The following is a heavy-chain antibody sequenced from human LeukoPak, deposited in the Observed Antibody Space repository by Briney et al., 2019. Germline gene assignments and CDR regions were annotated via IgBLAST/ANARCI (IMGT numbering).Heavy chain of an antibody. J-gene: IGHJ4*02. Sequence: GGSLRLSCAASGFTFSSYWMSWVRQAPGKGLEWVANIKQDGSEKYYVDSVKGRFTISRDNSKNTLYLRMNSLRAEDTAVYYCAKDTGRIVGATTGDYWGQGTLVTVSS. CDR2: IKQDGSEK. D-gene: IGHD1-26*01. CDR1: GFTFSSYW. V-gene: IGHV3-7*01. CDR3: AKDTGRIVGATTGDY.